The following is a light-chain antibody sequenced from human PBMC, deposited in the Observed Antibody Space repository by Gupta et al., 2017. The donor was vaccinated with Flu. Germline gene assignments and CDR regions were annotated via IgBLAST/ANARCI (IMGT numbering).Light chain of an antibody. V-gene: IGKV3-11*01. Sequence: EIVLTQSPDTLSLSPGDSATLSCRASQNVGIFLGWYQQKPGQAPRLLIYDASNRATGIPARFSSSGSGTDFTLTISSVEPEDVAVYYCQQRRNRYSFGQGTKLEIK. CDR3: QQRRNRYS. CDR2: DAS. CDR1: QNVGIF. J-gene: IGKJ2*03.